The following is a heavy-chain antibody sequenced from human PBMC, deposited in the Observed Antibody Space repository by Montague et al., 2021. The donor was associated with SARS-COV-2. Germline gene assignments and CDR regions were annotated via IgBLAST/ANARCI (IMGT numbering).Heavy chain of an antibody. Sequence: SLRLSCAASGFTVSSYGMHWVRRAPGKGLEWVAVIWYDGSNKYYXDSVKGRFTISRDNSKNTLYPQMNSLRAEDTAVYYCARDVYYYDSSGYYYGRYYYYGMDVWGQGTTVTVSS. CDR2: IWYDGSNK. CDR3: ARDVYYYDSSGYYYGRYYYYGMDV. V-gene: IGHV3-33*01. CDR1: GFTVSSYG. J-gene: IGHJ6*02. D-gene: IGHD3-22*01.